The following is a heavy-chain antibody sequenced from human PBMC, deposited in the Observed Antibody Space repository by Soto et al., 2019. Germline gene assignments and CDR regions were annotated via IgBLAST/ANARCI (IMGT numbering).Heavy chain of an antibody. D-gene: IGHD3-16*02. CDR2: ISYDGSNK. V-gene: IGHV3-30*18. CDR3: AKPKRGSYRPDAFDI. Sequence: QVQLVESGGGVVQPGRSLRLSCAASGFTFSSYGMHWVRQAPGKGLEWVAVISYDGSNKYYADSVKGRFTISRDNSKNTLYLQKNSLRAEDTAVYYCAKPKRGSYRPDAFDIWGQGTMVTVSS. J-gene: IGHJ3*02. CDR1: GFTFSSYG.